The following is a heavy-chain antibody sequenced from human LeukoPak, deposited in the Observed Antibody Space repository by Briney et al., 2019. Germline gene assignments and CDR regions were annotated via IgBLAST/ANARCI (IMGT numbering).Heavy chain of an antibody. J-gene: IGHJ4*02. CDR1: GYTFTGYY. CDR3: APSSGYYYFDY. Sequence: ASVKVSCKASGYTFTGYYMHWVRQAPGQRLECMGIINPSGGSTSYAQKFQGRVTMTRDTSTSTVYMELSSLRSEDTAVYYCAPSSGYYYFDYWGQGTLVTVSS. V-gene: IGHV1-46*01. D-gene: IGHD3-22*01. CDR2: INPSGGST.